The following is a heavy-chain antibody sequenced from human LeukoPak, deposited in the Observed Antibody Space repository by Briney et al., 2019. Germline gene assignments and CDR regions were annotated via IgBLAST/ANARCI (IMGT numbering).Heavy chain of an antibody. CDR2: ITGGGGTT. Sequence: GGSLRLSCAASGFTFSSYGLSWVRQAPAKGLEWVSSITGGGGTTHVGSVRGRFTISRDNSKSTLYLQMNSLSVEDTAVYYCAKNLLGSGAHSWYFDLWGRGALVTVSS. V-gene: IGHV3-23*01. CDR3: AKNLLGSGAHSWYFDL. CDR1: GFTFSSYG. J-gene: IGHJ2*01. D-gene: IGHD3-10*01.